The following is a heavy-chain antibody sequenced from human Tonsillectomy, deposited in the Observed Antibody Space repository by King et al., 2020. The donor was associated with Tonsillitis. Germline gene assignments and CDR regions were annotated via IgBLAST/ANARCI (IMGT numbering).Heavy chain of an antibody. Sequence: GQLVQSGGGVVQPGGSLRISCAASGFTFRSYAMHWVRQAPGKGLEWVAVISYHGSNKYYTDSVKGRFTISRDNAENTLYLQMNSLRPEDTAVYYCVKMYYYGSGSEVGNSYFDYWGHGTRVTVSS. V-gene: IGHV3-30*04. CDR1: GFTFRSYA. D-gene: IGHD3-10*01. CDR2: ISYHGSNK. CDR3: VKMYYYGSGSEVGNSYFDY. J-gene: IGHJ4*01.